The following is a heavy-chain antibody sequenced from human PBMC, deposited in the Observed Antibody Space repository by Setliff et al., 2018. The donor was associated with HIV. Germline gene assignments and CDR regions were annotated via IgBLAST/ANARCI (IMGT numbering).Heavy chain of an antibody. D-gene: IGHD6-13*01. CDR3: ARHPRGSIAAAASSFDY. CDR1: DDSMTSNY. V-gene: IGHV4-39*01. Sequence: SETLSLTCTVSDDSMTSNYWGWIRQPPGKGLEWIGNIYYSGNTYYNPSLKSRVTISVAMSKNQFSLKLSSVTAADTAVYYCARHPRGSIAAAASSFDYWGQGTLVTVSS. CDR2: IYYSGNT. J-gene: IGHJ4*02.